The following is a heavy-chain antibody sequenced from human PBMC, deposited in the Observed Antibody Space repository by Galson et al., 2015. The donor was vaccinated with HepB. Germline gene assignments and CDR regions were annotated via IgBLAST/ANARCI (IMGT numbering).Heavy chain of an antibody. D-gene: IGHD4-17*01. Sequence: SVKVSCKASGYTFTSYGISWVRQAPGQGLEWMGWISAYNGNTNYAQKLQGRVTMTTDTSTSTAYMELRSLRSDDTAVYYCAREMQTYGDQAFDYWGQGTLVTVSS. CDR1: GYTFTSYG. J-gene: IGHJ4*02. V-gene: IGHV1-18*04. CDR2: ISAYNGNT. CDR3: AREMQTYGDQAFDY.